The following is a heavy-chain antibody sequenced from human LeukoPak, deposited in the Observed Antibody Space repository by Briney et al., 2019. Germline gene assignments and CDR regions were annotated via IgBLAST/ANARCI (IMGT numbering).Heavy chain of an antibody. CDR1: GFSFGSSV. V-gene: IGHV3-23*01. CDR3: ALNGREVPSGAFDI. J-gene: IGHJ3*02. Sequence: GGSLRLSCAASGFSFGSSVMSWVRQAPGKGLEWVSAISGSGGSTYYADSVKGRFTISRDNSKNTLYLQMNSLRAEDTAVYYCALNGREVPSGAFDIWGQGTMVTVSS. D-gene: IGHD3-16*02. CDR2: ISGSGGST.